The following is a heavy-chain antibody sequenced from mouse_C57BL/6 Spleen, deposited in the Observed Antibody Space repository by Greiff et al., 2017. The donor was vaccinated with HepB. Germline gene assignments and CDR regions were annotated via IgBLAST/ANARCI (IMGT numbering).Heavy chain of an antibody. J-gene: IGHJ1*03. D-gene: IGHD1-1*01. CDR2: INPNYGTT. CDR3: ARGGYGSSPYWYFDV. V-gene: IGHV1-39*01. CDR1: GYSFTDYN. Sequence: EVKLVESGPELVKPGASVKISCKASGYSFTDYNMNWVKQSNGKSLEWIGVINPNYGTTSYNQKFKGKATLTVDQSSSTAYMQLNSLTSEDSAVYYCARGGYGSSPYWYFDVWGTGTTVTVSS.